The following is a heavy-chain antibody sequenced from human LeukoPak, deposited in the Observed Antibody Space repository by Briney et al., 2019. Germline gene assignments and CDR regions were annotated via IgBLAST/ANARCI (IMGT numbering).Heavy chain of an antibody. CDR2: ISNGGGSA. J-gene: IGHJ5*02. CDR1: GFTFSSYP. Sequence: GGSLRLSCAASGFTFSSYPMSWVRQAPGKGLQWVSAISNGGGSAYYADSVKGRFTISRDNSKNTLYLQMNSLRAEDTAVYYCAKDSHIVVVTATFDPWGQGTLVTVSS. CDR3: AKDSHIVVVTATFDP. D-gene: IGHD2-21*02. V-gene: IGHV3-23*01.